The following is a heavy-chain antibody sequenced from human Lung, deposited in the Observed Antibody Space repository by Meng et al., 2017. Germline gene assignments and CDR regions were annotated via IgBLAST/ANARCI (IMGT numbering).Heavy chain of an antibody. J-gene: IGHJ4*02. D-gene: IGHD4-11*01. CDR3: ARGPTTMAHDFDY. Sequence: GQVRHWGAGLLKPAETLALTCVVSGGSFSDYYWSWIRQPPGKGLEWIGEINHSGSTNYNPSLESRATISVDTSQNNLSLKLSSVTAADSAVYYCARGPTTMAHDFDYWGQGTLVTVSS. V-gene: IGHV4-34*01. CDR1: GGSFSDYY. CDR2: INHSGST.